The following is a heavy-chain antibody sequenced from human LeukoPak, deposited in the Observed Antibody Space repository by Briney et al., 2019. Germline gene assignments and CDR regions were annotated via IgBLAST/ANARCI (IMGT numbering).Heavy chain of an antibody. CDR1: GFTFNNYW. CDR2: VKEDGSDK. V-gene: IGHV3-7*01. D-gene: IGHD3-10*01. Sequence: PGGSLRLSCAASGFTFNNYWMSWVRQAPGKGLEWVADVKEDGSDKYYVDSVKGRFAISRDNDKNSVCLQMSSLTVEDTAVYYCARWAGGSGTYRLDYWGQGTLVTVSS. CDR3: ARWAGGSGTYRLDY. J-gene: IGHJ4*02.